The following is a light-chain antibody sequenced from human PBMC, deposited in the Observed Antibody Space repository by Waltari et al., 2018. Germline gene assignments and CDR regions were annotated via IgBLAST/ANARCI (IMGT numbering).Light chain of an antibody. CDR2: LGS. CDR3: MQALQTPH. CDR1: QSLLHSNGYNY. Sequence: DIEMPQSPLSLTVTPGERDSISYRPSQSLLHSNGYNYLDWYLQKSGQSPQLLIYLGSNRASGVPDRFSGSGSGTDFTLKISRVEAEDVGVYYCMQALQTPHFGGGTKVEIK. J-gene: IGKJ4*01. V-gene: IGKV2-28*01.